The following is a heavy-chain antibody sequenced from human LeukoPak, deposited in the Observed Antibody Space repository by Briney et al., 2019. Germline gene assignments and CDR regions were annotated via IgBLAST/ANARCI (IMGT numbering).Heavy chain of an antibody. J-gene: IGHJ4*02. Sequence: PGGSLRLSCAASGYTFSSYSMNWVRQAPGEGLEWVSSISSSSSYIYYADSVKGRFTISRDNAKNSLYLQMNSLRAEDTAVYYCARELEYYFDYWGQGTLVTVSS. CDR2: ISSSSSYI. D-gene: IGHD1-1*01. CDR3: ARELEYYFDY. V-gene: IGHV3-21*01. CDR1: GYTFSSYS.